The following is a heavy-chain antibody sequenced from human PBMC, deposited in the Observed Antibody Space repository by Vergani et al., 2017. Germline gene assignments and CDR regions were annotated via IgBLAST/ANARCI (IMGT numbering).Heavy chain of an antibody. CDR3: ARGNEDSSGWPRYYWYFDL. Sequence: QVQLQESGPGLVKPSETLSLTCTVSVGSISSYYWSWIRQPPGKGLEWIGYIYYSGSTNYNPSLKSRVTISVDTSKNQFSLKLSSVTAADTAVYYCARGNEDSSGWPRYYWYFDLWGRGTLVTVSS. CDR2: IYYSGST. CDR1: VGSISSYY. D-gene: IGHD6-19*01. J-gene: IGHJ2*01. V-gene: IGHV4-59*08.